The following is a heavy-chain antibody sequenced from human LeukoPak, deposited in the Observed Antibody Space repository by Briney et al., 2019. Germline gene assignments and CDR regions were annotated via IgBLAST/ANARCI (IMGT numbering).Heavy chain of an antibody. V-gene: IGHV1-46*01. CDR3: ARERKRWLQLSAFDI. CDR1: GYTFTGYY. CDR2: INPSGGST. J-gene: IGHJ3*02. Sequence: GASVTVSCKASGYTFTGYYMHWVRQAPGQGLEWMGLINPSGGSTSNSQKFQGRVTMTRDTSTSTVYMELSSLRSDDTAVYYCARERKRWLQLSAFDIWGQGTMVSVSS. D-gene: IGHD5-24*01.